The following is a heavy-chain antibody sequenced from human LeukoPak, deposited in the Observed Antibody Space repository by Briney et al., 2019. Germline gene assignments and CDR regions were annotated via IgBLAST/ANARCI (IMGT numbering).Heavy chain of an antibody. J-gene: IGHJ4*02. CDR3: AKDQHSSGYYLDYFDY. D-gene: IGHD3-22*01. V-gene: IGHV3-74*01. Sequence: GGSLRLSCEASGITFNNYWLHWVRQAPGKGLVWVSRVDTDGSGTIYADSVKGRFTVSRDNAKNTLYLQMNSLRAEDTAVYYCAKDQHSSGYYLDYFDYWGQGTLVTVSS. CDR1: GITFNNYW. CDR2: VDTDGSGT.